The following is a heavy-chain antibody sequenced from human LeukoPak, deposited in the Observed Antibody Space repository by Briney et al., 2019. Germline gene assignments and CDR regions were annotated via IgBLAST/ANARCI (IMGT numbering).Heavy chain of an antibody. Sequence: PSETLSLTCAVYGGSFSGHYWSWIRQPPGKGLEWIGEINHSGSTNYNPSLKSRVTISVDTSKNQFSLKLSSVTAADTAVYYCARVKGIAARPFDYWGQGTLVTVSS. CDR1: GGSFSGHY. J-gene: IGHJ4*02. V-gene: IGHV4-34*01. CDR2: INHSGST. D-gene: IGHD6-6*01. CDR3: ARVKGIAARPFDY.